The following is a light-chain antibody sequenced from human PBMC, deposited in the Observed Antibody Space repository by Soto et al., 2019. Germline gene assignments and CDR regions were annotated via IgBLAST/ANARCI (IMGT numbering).Light chain of an antibody. CDR2: DVS. V-gene: IGLV2-11*01. CDR3: CSYGGSYTYV. J-gene: IGLJ1*01. CDR1: SSDVGGYNY. Sequence: QSALTRPRSVSGSPGQSVTISCAGTSSDVGGYNYVSWYQHHPGKAPKLMIYDVSKRPSGVPDRFSGSKSDNTASLTISGLQAEDEADYYCCSYGGSYTYVFGTGTKVTVL.